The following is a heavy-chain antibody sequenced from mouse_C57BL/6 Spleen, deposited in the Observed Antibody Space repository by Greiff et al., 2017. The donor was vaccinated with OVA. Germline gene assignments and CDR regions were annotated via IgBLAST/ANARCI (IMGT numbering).Heavy chain of an antibody. CDR1: GFSLSTFGMG. CDR2: IWWDDDK. CDR3: SRIDRGGSSFAY. V-gene: IGHV8-8*01. J-gene: IGHJ3*01. Sequence: QVQLKESGPGILQPSQTLSLTCSFSGFSLSTFGMGVGWIRQPPGMGLEWLAHIWWDDDKYYNPALKSRLTISKDTSNNQVLLKIANVDTADTATDYCSRIDRGGSSFAYWGQGTLLTVSA. D-gene: IGHD1-1*02.